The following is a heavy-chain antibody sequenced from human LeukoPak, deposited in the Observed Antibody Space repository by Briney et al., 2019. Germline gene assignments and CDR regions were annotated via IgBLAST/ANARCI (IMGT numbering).Heavy chain of an antibody. D-gene: IGHD1-26*01. CDR2: IKQDGSEK. V-gene: IGHV3-7*01. Sequence: GGSLRLSCAASGFTFSSYWMSWVRQAPGKGLEWVANIKQDGSEKYYVDSAKGRFTISRDNAKNSLYLQMNSLRAEDTAVYYCARESYGGSYPDAFDIWGQGTMVTVSS. CDR3: ARESYGGSYPDAFDI. CDR1: GFTFSSYW. J-gene: IGHJ3*02.